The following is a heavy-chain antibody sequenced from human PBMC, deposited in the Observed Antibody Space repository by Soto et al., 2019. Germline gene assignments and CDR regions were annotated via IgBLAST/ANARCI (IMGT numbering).Heavy chain of an antibody. Sequence: SETLSLTCAVSGGSISSSNWWSWVRQPPGKGLEWIGEIYHSGSTNYNPSLKSRVTISVDKSKNQFSLKLSSVTAADTAVYYCARELTGSSPNYYYYGMDVWGQGTTVTVSS. CDR3: ARELTGSSPNYYYYGMDV. CDR2: IYHSGST. V-gene: IGHV4-4*02. CDR1: GGSISSSNW. D-gene: IGHD1-26*01. J-gene: IGHJ6*02.